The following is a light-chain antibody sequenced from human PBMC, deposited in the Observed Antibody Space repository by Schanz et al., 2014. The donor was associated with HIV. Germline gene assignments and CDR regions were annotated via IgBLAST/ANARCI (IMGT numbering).Light chain of an antibody. Sequence: QSALTQPPSASGSPGQSVTISCTGNSSDVGGYDYVSWYQYHPGKAPKVIIYEVSKRPSGVPDRFSGSKSGNTASLTVSGLQAEDEADYYCCSYAEGGTYVFGTGTKLTVL. V-gene: IGLV2-8*01. CDR1: SSDVGGYDY. CDR3: CSYAEGGTYV. CDR2: EVS. J-gene: IGLJ1*01.